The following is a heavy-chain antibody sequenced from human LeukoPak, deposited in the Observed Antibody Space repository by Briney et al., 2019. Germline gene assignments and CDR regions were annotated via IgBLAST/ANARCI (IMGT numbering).Heavy chain of an antibody. D-gene: IGHD2-21*01. CDR2: INPNSGGT. CDR1: GYTFTGYY. Sequence: ASVKVSCKASGYTFTGYYMHWVRQAPGQGLEWMGWINPNSGGTNYAQKFQGRVTMTRDTSISTAYMELSRLRSDDTAVYYCARDLEGHFGGFYFDYWGQGTLVTVSS. J-gene: IGHJ4*02. CDR3: ARDLEGHFGGFYFDY. V-gene: IGHV1-2*02.